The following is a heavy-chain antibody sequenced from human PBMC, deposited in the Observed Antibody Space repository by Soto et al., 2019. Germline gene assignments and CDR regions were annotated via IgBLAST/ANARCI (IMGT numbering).Heavy chain of an antibody. V-gene: IGHV4-31*03. CDR1: GGSINSGGYY. CDR2: IYYSGST. J-gene: IGHJ4*02. D-gene: IGHD4-17*01. CDR3: ATYNNAYGDYVSLDY. Sequence: QVQLQESGPGLVKPSQTLSLTCTVSGGSINSGGYYWSWIRQHPGTGLQWVGYIYYSGSTYYNPSIMSRVTISVDTSKNHFSLKLISVTAADTAVYYCATYNNAYGDYVSLDYWGQGTLVTVSS.